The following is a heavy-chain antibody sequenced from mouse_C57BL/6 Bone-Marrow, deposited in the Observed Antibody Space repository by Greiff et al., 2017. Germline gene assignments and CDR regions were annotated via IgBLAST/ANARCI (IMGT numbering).Heavy chain of an antibody. D-gene: IGHD3-2*02. CDR3: ARHSSGYGNYAMDY. CDR1: GFTFSSSG. CDR2: ISSGGSYT. J-gene: IGHJ4*01. Sequence: DVHLVESGGDLVKPGGSLKLSCAASGFTFSSSGMSWVRQTPDKRLEWVATISSGGSYTYYPDSVKGRFTISRDNAKNTLYLQMSSLKSEDTAMYYCARHSSGYGNYAMDYWGQGTSVTVSS. V-gene: IGHV5-6*01.